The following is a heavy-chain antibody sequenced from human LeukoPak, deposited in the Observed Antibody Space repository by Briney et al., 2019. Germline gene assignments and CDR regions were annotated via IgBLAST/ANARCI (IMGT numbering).Heavy chain of an antibody. D-gene: IGHD2-8*01. CDR1: GYTFTSYY. V-gene: IGHV1-46*01. CDR3: ARTVTLRGAFEI. J-gene: IGHJ3*02. Sequence: ASVKVSCKASGYTFTSYYMHWVRQAPGQGLEWMGIINPSGGSTSYAQKFQGRVTMTRDTYTSTVYMELSSLRSEDTAVYYCARTVTLRGAFEIWVQGTMVTVSS. CDR2: INPSGGST.